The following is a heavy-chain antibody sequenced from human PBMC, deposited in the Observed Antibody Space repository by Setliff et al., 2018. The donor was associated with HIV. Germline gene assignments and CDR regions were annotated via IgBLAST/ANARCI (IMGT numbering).Heavy chain of an antibody. J-gene: IGHJ6*02. CDR2: ISAYNGDT. Sequence: ASVKVSCKASGYTFTGYAISWVRQAPGQGLEWLGWISAYNGDTNYAQKVQGRVSMTIDTSTSTAYMELRSLRSEDTAAYYCARGSGVVGATSVDSWGQGTTVTVSS. CDR1: GYTFTGYA. CDR3: ARGSGVVGATSVDS. V-gene: IGHV1-18*01. D-gene: IGHD1-26*01.